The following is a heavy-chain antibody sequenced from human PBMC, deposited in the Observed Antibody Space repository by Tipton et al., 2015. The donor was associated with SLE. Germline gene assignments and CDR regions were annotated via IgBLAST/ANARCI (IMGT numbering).Heavy chain of an antibody. D-gene: IGHD3-10*01. Sequence: GSLRLSCAASGFTVSSNCMSWVRQAPGKGLEWVSVIYSGGSTYYADSVKGRFTISRHNSKNTLYLQMNSLRAEDTAVYYCARDLFGSRNYWGQGTLVTVSS. CDR3: ARDLFGSRNY. J-gene: IGHJ4*02. V-gene: IGHV3-53*04. CDR1: GFTVSSNC. CDR2: IYSGGST.